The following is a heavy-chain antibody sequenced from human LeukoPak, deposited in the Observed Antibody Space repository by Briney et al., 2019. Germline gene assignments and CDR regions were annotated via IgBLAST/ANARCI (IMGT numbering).Heavy chain of an antibody. J-gene: IGHJ4*02. D-gene: IGHD6-13*01. CDR1: EYTFTSYD. V-gene: IGHV1-8*01. CDR2: MNPNSGNT. Sequence: ASVKVSCKASEYTFTSYDINWVRQATGQGLEWMGWMNPNSGNTGYAQKFQGRVTMTRNTSISTAYMELSSLRSEDTAVYYCARDILRQQPAHGDRDYRGQGTLVTVSS. CDR3: ARDILRQQPAHGDRDY.